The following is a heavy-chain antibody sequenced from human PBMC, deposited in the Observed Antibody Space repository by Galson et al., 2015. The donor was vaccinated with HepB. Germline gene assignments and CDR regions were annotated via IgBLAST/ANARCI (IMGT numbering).Heavy chain of an antibody. Sequence: QSGAEVKKPGESLRISCKGSGCSFTSYWISWVRQMPGKGLEWMGRIDPSDSYTNYSPSFQGHVTISADKSISTAYLQWSSLKASGTAMYYCARGLRGYSYGEFGSGSVFDYWGQGTLVTVSS. D-gene: IGHD5-18*01. CDR1: GCSFTSYW. CDR2: IDPSDSYT. V-gene: IGHV5-10-1*01. CDR3: ARGLRGYSYGEFGSGSVFDY. J-gene: IGHJ4*02.